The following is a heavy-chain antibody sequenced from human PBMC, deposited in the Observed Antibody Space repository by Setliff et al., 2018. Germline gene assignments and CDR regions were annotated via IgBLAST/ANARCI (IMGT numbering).Heavy chain of an antibody. CDR3: ARMSGFQYMDV. CDR2: IYTSWST. D-gene: IGHD3-3*01. V-gene: IGHV4-61*09. Sequence: PSETLSLTCTVSGGSISSRHYYWSWIRQPAGKGLEWLGQIYTSWSTNYNPSLKGRATLSIDASKRQFSLKLTSVTAADTAVYYCARMSGFQYMDVWGKGTTVTVSS. CDR1: GGSISSRHYY. J-gene: IGHJ6*03.